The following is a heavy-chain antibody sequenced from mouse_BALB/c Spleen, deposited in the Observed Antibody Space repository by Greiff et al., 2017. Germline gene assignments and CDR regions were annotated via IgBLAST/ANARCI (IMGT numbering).Heavy chain of an antibody. Sequence: VQLQQPGAELVMPGASVKMSCKASGYTFTDYWMHWVKQRPGQGLEWIGAIDTSDSYTSYNQKFKGKATLTVDESSSTAYMQLSSLTSEDSAVYYCARGEGYLAWFAYWGQGTLVTVSA. J-gene: IGHJ3*01. CDR3: ARGEGYLAWFAY. D-gene: IGHD2-2*01. CDR1: GYTFTDYW. V-gene: IGHV1-69*01. CDR2: IDTSDSYT.